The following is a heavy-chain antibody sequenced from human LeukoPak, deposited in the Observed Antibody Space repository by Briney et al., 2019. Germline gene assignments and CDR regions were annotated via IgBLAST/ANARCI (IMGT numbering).Heavy chain of an antibody. CDR3: ARASQWLGSRWFDP. Sequence: SETLSLTCAVSGVSISSGGYSWGWLRQPQGKGLEWTGYIYHSGSTYYNPSLKSRVTISVDRSKNQFSLKLSSVTAADTAVYYCARASQWLGSRWFDPWGQGTLVTVSS. V-gene: IGHV4-30-2*01. CDR1: GVSISSGGYS. CDR2: IYHSGST. D-gene: IGHD6-19*01. J-gene: IGHJ5*02.